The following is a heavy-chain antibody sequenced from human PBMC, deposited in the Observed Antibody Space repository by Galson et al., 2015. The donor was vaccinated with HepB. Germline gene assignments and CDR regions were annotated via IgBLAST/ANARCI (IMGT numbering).Heavy chain of an antibody. CDR2: INSDGDRI. Sequence: SLRLSCAASGFTFSNNWMHWVRQAPGKGLVWVSRINSDGDRITYADSVKGRFTISRNNAKNTLYLQMNSLRAEDTAVYYCAGGYDYVDYWGQGTLVTVSS. D-gene: IGHD3-16*01. V-gene: IGHV3-74*01. CDR3: AGGYDYVDY. CDR1: GFTFSNNW. J-gene: IGHJ4*02.